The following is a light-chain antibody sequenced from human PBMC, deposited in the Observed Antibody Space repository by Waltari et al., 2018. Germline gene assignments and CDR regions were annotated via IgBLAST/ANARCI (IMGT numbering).Light chain of an antibody. CDR1: SPNIGSNY. CDR3: AVWDDSLSGPV. V-gene: IGLV1-47*01. J-gene: IGLJ3*02. CDR2: RNN. Sequence: QSVLTQPPSTSGAPGQRVAISCSGSSPNIGSNYVYWYQQLPGTAPKLLIYRNNQRPSGVPDRFSGSKSGTSASLAISGLRPEDESDYYCAVWDDSLSGPVLGGGTKLTVL.